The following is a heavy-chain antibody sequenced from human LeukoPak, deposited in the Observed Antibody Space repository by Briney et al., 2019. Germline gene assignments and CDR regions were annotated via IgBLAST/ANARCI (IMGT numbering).Heavy chain of an antibody. CDR1: VGSFSGYY. J-gene: IGHJ5*02. Sequence: SYTLSLTCPLYVGSFSGYYWRWIRQPPPNGREGIGEVNHSGSTNYNPSLKSRVTISVDTSKIQFSLKLRSVTAADTAVYYCARVLPITIFGVVIIRGWFDPWGQGTMVTVSS. D-gene: IGHD3-3*01. CDR2: VNHSGST. V-gene: IGHV4-34*01. CDR3: ARVLPITIFGVVIIRGWFDP.